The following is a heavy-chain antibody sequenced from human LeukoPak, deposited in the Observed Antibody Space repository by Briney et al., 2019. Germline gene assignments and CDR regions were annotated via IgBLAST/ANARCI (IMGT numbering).Heavy chain of an antibody. CDR2: ISGSGGTT. Sequence: GRSLRLSCAASGFTFDDYAMHWVRQAPGKGLEWVSAISGSGGTTYYADSVKGRFTISRDNSKNTLYLQMGSLRAEDMAVYYCASRWGYYFDYWGQGTLVTVSS. V-gene: IGHV3-23*01. CDR1: GFTFDDYA. J-gene: IGHJ4*02. D-gene: IGHD1-26*01. CDR3: ASRWGYYFDY.